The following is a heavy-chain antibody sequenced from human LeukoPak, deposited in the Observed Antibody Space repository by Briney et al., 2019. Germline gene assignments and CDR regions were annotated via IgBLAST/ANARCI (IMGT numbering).Heavy chain of an antibody. D-gene: IGHD3-22*01. CDR2: IYYSGST. V-gene: IGHV4-59*08. Sequence: SETLSLTCTVSGGSISSYYWSWIRQPPGKGLEWIGYIYYSGSTNYNPSLKSRVTISVDTSKNQFSLKLSSVTAADTAVYYCARHGYDYYDSSGYYNRRYYFDYWGQGTLVTVSS. CDR3: ARHGYDYYDSSGYYNRRYYFDY. J-gene: IGHJ4*02. CDR1: GGSISSYY.